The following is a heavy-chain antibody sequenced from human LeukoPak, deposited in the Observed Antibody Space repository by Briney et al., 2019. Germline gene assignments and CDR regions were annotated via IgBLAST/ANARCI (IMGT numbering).Heavy chain of an antibody. CDR1: GFTFSSYW. CDR3: GGGGGGNIVATITDY. Sequence: GGSLRLSCAASGFTFSSYWMHWVRQVPGKGLVWVSRINNDGSSTTYADSVKGRFTISRHNSKNTLYLQMNSLRAEDTAVYYCGGGGGGNIVATITDYWGQGTLVTVSS. D-gene: IGHD5-12*01. J-gene: IGHJ4*02. V-gene: IGHV3-74*01. CDR2: INNDGSST.